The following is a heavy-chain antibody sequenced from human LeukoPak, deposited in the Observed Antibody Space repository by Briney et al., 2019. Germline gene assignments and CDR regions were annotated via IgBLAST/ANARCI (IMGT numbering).Heavy chain of an antibody. CDR2: IYHSGST. CDR1: GGSISSGGYS. Sequence: SETLSLTCAVSGGSISSGGYSWSWIRQPPGKGLEWIGYIYHSGSTYYNPSLKSRVTISVDRSKNQFSLKLSSVTAADTAVYYCARGLLWFGESWFDPWGQGTLVTVSS. V-gene: IGHV4-30-2*01. CDR3: ARGLLWFGESWFDP. J-gene: IGHJ5*02. D-gene: IGHD3-10*01.